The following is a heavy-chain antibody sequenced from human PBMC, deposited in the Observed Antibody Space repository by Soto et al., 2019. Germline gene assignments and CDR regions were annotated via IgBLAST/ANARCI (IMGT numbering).Heavy chain of an antibody. CDR3: ARFHVKSSVFYLAFDY. V-gene: IGHV5-51*01. CDR1: GYSFTSYW. CDR2: IYPGDSDT. J-gene: IGHJ4*02. Sequence: PGESLKISCKGSGYSFTSYWIGWVRQMPGKGLEWMGIIYPGDSDTRYSPSFQGQVTISADKSISTAYLQWSSLKASDTAMYNWARFHVKSSVFYLAFDYGGQETLVTVSS. D-gene: IGHD3-22*01.